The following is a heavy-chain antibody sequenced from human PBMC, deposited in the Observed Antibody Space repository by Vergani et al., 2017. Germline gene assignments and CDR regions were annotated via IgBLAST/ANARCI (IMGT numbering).Heavy chain of an antibody. CDR2: IYTSGST. J-gene: IGHJ4*02. CDR1: GGSISSGGYY. V-gene: IGHV4-61*02. CDR3: AGNDFWSGYYRGVSDY. D-gene: IGHD3-3*01. Sequence: QVQLQESGPGLVKPSQTLSLTCTVSGGSISSGGYYWSWIRQPAGKGLEWIGRIYTSGSTNYNPSLKSRVTMSVDTSKNQFSLKLSSVTAADTAVYYCAGNDFWSGYYRGVSDYWGQGTLVTVSS.